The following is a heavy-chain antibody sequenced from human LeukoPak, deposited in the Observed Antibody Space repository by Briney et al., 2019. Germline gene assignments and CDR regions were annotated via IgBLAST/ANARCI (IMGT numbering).Heavy chain of an antibody. CDR1: GFTFTNAW. J-gene: IGHJ4*02. Sequence: GGSLRLSCAASGFTFTNAWMSWVRQAPGKELQWVGRIKTEADGGTTDYAAPVKGRFTISRDDSKTTLYLQMNSLKTEDTAVYYCTRDQSGGYNLFDHWGQGTLVSVSS. CDR3: TRDQSGGYNLFDH. CDR2: IKTEADGGTT. V-gene: IGHV3-15*01. D-gene: IGHD5-24*01.